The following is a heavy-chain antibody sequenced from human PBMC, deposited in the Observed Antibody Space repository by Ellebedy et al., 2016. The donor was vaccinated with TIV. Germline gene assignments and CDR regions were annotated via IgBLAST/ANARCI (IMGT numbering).Heavy chain of an antibody. J-gene: IGHJ6*02. V-gene: IGHV3-30*04. CDR3: ARLLDIEGYYYYGMDV. CDR1: GFTFSSYA. D-gene: IGHD2-15*01. CDR2: ISYDGSNK. Sequence: GESLKISXAASGFTFSSYAMHWVRQAPGKGLEWVAVISYDGSNKYYADSVKGRFTISRDNSKNTLYLQMNSLRAEDTAVYYCARLLDIEGYYYYGMDVWGQGTTVTVSS.